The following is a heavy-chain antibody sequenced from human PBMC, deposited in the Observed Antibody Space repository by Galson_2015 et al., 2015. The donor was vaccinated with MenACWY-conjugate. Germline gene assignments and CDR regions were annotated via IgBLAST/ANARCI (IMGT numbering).Heavy chain of an antibody. V-gene: IGHV5-51*03. CDR3: ARRDYNSGSSTWAAFDI. Sequence: QSGAEVKQPGESLTISCGASGYSFTNCWVGWGRQVPGESLEWIGKFYPGESDSKYGSSFQSQVTISIDKSISTAYLHWTSLKASETANYYCARRDYNSGSSTWAAFDIWGHGTVVTVSS. J-gene: IGHJ3*02. D-gene: IGHD3-22*01. CDR1: GYSFTNCW. CDR2: FYPGESDS.